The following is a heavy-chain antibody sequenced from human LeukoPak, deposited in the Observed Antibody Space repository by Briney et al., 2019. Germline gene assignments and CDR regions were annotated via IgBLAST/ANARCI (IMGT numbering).Heavy chain of an antibody. Sequence: SETLSLTCAVYGGSFSGYYWSWIRQPPGKGLEWIGEINHSGSTNYNPSLKSRVTISVDTSKNQFSLKLSSVTAADTAVYYCARGRVLDPWGQGTLVTVSS. CDR1: GGSFSGYY. CDR3: ARGRVLDP. CDR2: INHSGST. V-gene: IGHV4-34*01. J-gene: IGHJ5*02.